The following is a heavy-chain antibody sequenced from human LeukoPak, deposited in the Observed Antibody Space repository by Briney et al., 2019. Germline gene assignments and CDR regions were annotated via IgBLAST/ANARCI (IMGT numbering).Heavy chain of an antibody. D-gene: IGHD3-10*02. V-gene: IGHV3-74*01. CDR3: AKDMSMRFSHFDAFDI. CDR1: GFTFSSYW. J-gene: IGHJ3*02. CDR2: ISNDGSSM. Sequence: PGGSLRLSCAASGFTFSSYWMHWVRQAPGKGLVWVSRISNDGSSMNYADSVKGRFTISRDNAKNSLYLQMNSLRAEDTALYYCAKDMSMRFSHFDAFDIWGQGTMVTVSS.